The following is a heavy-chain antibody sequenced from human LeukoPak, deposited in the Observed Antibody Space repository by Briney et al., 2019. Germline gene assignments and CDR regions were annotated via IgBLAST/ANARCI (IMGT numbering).Heavy chain of an antibody. D-gene: IGHD6-13*01. CDR1: GGTFSSYA. Sequence: ASVKVSCKASGGTFSSYAISWVRQAPGQGLEWMGRIIPILGIANYAQKFQGRVTITADKSTSTAYMELSSLRSEDTAVYYCARGAGGYSYGVYGIAAAGTGFDYWGQGTLVTVSS. CDR2: IIPILGIA. V-gene: IGHV1-69*04. CDR3: ARGAGGYSYGVYGIAAAGTGFDY. J-gene: IGHJ4*02.